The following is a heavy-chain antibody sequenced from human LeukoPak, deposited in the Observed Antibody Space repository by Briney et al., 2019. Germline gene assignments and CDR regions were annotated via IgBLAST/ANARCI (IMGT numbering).Heavy chain of an antibody. CDR1: GFTFSSYA. J-gene: IGHJ3*01. CDR3: ARDYYDFAKGFDL. V-gene: IGHV3-23*01. D-gene: IGHD3/OR15-3a*01. CDR2: ISGSGGST. Sequence: GGSLRLSCAASGFTFSSYAMSWVRQAPGKGLEWVSTISGSGGSTYYADSVKGRFTISRDNSKNTLYLQMNSLRAEDTAVYFCARDYYDFAKGFDLWGQGTIVIVSS.